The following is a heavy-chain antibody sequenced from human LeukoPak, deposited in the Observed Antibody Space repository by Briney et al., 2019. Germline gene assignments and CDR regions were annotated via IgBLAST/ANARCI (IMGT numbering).Heavy chain of an antibody. CDR1: RFTFSSYW. CDR2: INQDGSEK. D-gene: IGHD3-22*01. Sequence: GGSLRLSCEASRFTFSSYWMSWVRQAPGKGLEWVANINQDGSEKYYVDSVEGRFTISRDNARKSLYLQMNSLRAEDTAVYYCATDSIHSSGDYRAYWGQGTLVTVSS. J-gene: IGHJ4*02. V-gene: IGHV3-7*05. CDR3: ATDSIHSSGDYRAY.